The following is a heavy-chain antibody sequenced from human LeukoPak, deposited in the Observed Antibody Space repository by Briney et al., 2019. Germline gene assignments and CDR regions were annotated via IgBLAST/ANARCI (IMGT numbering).Heavy chain of an antibody. D-gene: IGHD2-2*01. CDR2: IYYSGST. Sequence: SETLSLTCTVSGGSISSYYWSWIRQPPGKGLEWIGYIYYSGSTNYNPSLKSRVTISVDTSKNQFSLKLSSVTAADTAVYYCARLSPVYCSSTSCYAGRGVWFDPWGQGTLVTVSS. V-gene: IGHV4-59*01. J-gene: IGHJ5*02. CDR1: GGSISSYY. CDR3: ARLSPVYCSSTSCYAGRGVWFDP.